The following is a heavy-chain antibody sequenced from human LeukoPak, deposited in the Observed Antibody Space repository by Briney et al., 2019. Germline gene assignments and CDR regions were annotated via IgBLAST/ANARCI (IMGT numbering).Heavy chain of an antibody. J-gene: IGHJ3*02. Sequence: SETLSLTCAVYGGSFSGYYWSWIRQPPGKGLEWIGEINHSGSTNYNPSLKSRVTISVDTSKYQFSLKLSSVTAADTAVYYCARANWGNAFDIWGQGTMVTVSS. V-gene: IGHV4-34*01. CDR2: INHSGST. D-gene: IGHD7-27*01. CDR3: ARANWGNAFDI. CDR1: GGSFSGYY.